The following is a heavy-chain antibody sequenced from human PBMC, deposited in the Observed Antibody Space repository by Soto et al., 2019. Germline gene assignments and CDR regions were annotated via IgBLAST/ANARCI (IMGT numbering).Heavy chain of an antibody. Sequence: PSETLSLTCAVYGGSFSGYYWSWIRQPPGRGLEWIGEIDHSGTTNNNPSLKSRVTISVDTSKNQFSLKVSSVTAADMAVHYCAGRTAGGWETYYNSWFDPWGKRTLISVSA. V-gene: IGHV4-34*01. D-gene: IGHD3-10*01. CDR1: GGSFSGYY. CDR2: IDHSGTT. J-gene: IGHJ5*02. CDR3: AGRTAGGWETYYNSWFDP.